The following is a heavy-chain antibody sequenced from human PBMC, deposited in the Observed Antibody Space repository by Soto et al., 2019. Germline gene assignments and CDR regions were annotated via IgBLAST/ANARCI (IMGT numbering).Heavy chain of an antibody. CDR2: IYPGDSDT. CDR3: ARRDFDY. J-gene: IGHJ4*02. V-gene: IGHV5-51*03. Sequence: EVQLVQSGVEVKKPGESLKISCQGSGYNFSNDWIAWVRQMPGKGLEWMGIIYPGDSDTRYSPSFQGLVTMSADTSFSTAYLQWNTLKASDTGMYYWARRDFDYWGQGTLVIVSS. CDR1: GYNFSNDW.